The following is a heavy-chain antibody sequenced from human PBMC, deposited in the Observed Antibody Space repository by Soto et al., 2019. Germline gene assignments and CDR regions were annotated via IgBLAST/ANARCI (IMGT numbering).Heavy chain of an antibody. V-gene: IGHV1-69*13. J-gene: IGHJ4*02. CDR3: ARGDRYTAMVTELDY. Sequence: GASVKVSCKASGGTFSSYAISWVRQAPGQGLEWMGGIIPIFGTANYAQKFQGRVTITADESTSTAYMELSSLRSEDTAVYYCARGDRYTAMVTELDYWGQGTLVTVPQ. CDR1: GGTFSSYA. CDR2: IIPIFGTA. D-gene: IGHD5-18*01.